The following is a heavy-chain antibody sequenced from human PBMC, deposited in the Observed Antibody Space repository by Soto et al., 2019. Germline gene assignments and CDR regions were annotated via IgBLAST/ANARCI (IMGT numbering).Heavy chain of an antibody. CDR2: VYSSGST. V-gene: IGHV4-61*08. Sequence: SVTYTVSGGCVRSTAYCWGWIHKPPEKVREWIGNVYSSGSTNYNPSLKSRVTISVDTSKNQFSLKLSSVTAADTAVYYCARGAAAAYESSNNWFDPWGQGTLDTVSS. CDR1: GGCVRSTAYC. J-gene: IGHJ5*02. CDR3: ARGAAAAYESSNNWFDP. D-gene: IGHD6-13*01.